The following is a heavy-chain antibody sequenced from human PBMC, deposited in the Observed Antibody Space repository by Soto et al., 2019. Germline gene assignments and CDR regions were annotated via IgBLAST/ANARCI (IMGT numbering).Heavy chain of an antibody. J-gene: IGHJ5*02. V-gene: IGHV3-23*01. CDR2: ISGSGGST. D-gene: IGHD3-22*01. CDR3: ATITMIVVVTPAAFDP. CDR1: GFTFSSYA. Sequence: PGGSLRLSCAASGFTFSSYAMSWVRQAPGKGLEWVSAISGSGGSTYYADSVKGRFTISRDNSKNTLYLQMNSLRAEDTAVYYCATITMIVVVTPAAFDPWGQGTPVTV.